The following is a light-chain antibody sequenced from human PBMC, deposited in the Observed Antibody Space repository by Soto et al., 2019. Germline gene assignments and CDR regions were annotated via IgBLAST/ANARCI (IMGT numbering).Light chain of an antibody. CDR2: GAS. CDR1: QSLSSN. J-gene: IGKJ5*01. CDR3: QQRSDWPPT. Sequence: EIVMTQSPATLAGSPGETVTLSCRASQSLSSNLAWYQQKPGQAPRLLIYGASTRATGIPARFSGSGSGTDFTLTISSLEPEDFAVYFCQQRSDWPPTFGQGTRLEIK. V-gene: IGKV3-15*01.